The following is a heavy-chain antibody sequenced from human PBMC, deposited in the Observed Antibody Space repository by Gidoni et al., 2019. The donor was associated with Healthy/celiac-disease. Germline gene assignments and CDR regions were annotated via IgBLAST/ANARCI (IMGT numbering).Heavy chain of an antibody. J-gene: IGHJ4*02. D-gene: IGHD4-17*01. V-gene: IGHV1-69*04. CDR3: ARPLHYGGNSELDY. CDR1: GGTFSSYA. CDR2: IIPILGIA. Sequence: QVQLVQSGAEVKKPGSSVKVSCKASGGTFSSYAISWVRQAPGQGLEWMGRIIPILGIANYAQKFQGRVTITADKSTSTAYMELSSLRSEDTAVYYCARPLHYGGNSELDYWGQGTLVTVSS.